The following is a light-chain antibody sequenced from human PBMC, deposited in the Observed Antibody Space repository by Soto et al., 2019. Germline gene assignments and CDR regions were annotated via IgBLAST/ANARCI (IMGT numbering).Light chain of an antibody. V-gene: IGKV3-15*01. J-gene: IGKJ1*01. Sequence: EIVMTQSPVTLSVSPGERATLSCRASHDIRSDLAWYQQKPGQAPRLLMYGASIRATGIPARFSGSGSGTDFTLTISSLQSEDLVVYYCQQYINWTFGQGTKLEIK. CDR2: GAS. CDR3: QQYINWT. CDR1: HDIRSD.